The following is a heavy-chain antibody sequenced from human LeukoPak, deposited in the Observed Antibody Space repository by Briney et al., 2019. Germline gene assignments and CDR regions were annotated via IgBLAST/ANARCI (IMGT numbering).Heavy chain of an antibody. D-gene: IGHD6-13*01. CDR2: ITSSSSHI. Sequence: GGSLRPSCAGSGFTFSSYSMNWVRQAPGKGLEWVSSITSSSSHIYYADSMKGRFTVSRDNSKNTLYLQMNSLRAEDTAVYYCAREGPMYSNDAFDIWGQGTMVTVSS. CDR1: GFTFSSYS. CDR3: AREGPMYSNDAFDI. V-gene: IGHV3-21*01. J-gene: IGHJ3*02.